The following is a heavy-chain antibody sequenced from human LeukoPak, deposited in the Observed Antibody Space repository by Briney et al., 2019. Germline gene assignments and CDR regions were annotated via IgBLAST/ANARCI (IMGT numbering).Heavy chain of an antibody. CDR2: IIPIFGTA. CDR1: GGTFSSYA. Sequence: SVKVSCKASGGTFSSYAISWVRQAPGQGLEWMGGIIPIFGTANYAQKFQGRVTITADKSTSTAYMELSSLRSEDTAVYYCARDSARGGFGESKHLESGAEGYYYYYYGMDVWGKGTTVTVSS. V-gene: IGHV1-69*06. CDR3: ARDSARGGFGESKHLESGAEGYYYYYYGMDV. J-gene: IGHJ6*04. D-gene: IGHD3-10*01.